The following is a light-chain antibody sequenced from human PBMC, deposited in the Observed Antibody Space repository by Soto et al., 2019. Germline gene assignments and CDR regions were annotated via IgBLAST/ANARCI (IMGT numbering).Light chain of an antibody. CDR1: QSLSEW. Sequence: DIQMTQTPSTLSASVGDTVTITCRASQSLSEWLAWYQQKPGKAPKLLIYDASSLERGVPSRFSGSGSGTEFTLTISSLQPDDFATYYCLQDYNYPWTFGQGTKVEIK. V-gene: IGKV1-5*01. CDR3: LQDYNYPWT. J-gene: IGKJ1*01. CDR2: DAS.